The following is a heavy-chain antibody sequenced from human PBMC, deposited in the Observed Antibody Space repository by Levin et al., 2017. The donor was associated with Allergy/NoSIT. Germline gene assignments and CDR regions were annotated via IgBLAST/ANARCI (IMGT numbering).Heavy chain of an antibody. D-gene: IGHD7-27*01. CDR1: GYSITTGYF. V-gene: IGHV4-38-2*02. CDR2: IDHYDVT. J-gene: IGHJ4*02. Sequence: SETLSLTCAVSGYSITTGYFWAWIRHSPEKGLEWLGSIDHYDVTHYNPSLRSRLSISVDTSKNQISLRLSSVTVADTAVYYCARDRRSAWGNLDSWGQGALVTVSS. CDR3: ARDRRSAWGNLDS.